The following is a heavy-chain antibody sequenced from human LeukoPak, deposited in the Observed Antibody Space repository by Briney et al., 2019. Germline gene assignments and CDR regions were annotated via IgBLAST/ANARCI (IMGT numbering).Heavy chain of an antibody. CDR3: DRVRHGDYFDY. CDR2: TRNKPNGYTT. V-gene: IGHV3-72*01. J-gene: IGHJ4*02. CDR1: GFTFSDYW. Sequence: PGGSLRPSCAASGFTFSDYWMTWVRQAPGRGLEWVGRTRNKPNGYTTDYGTSVKGRFIVSRDDSENSLYLQMNGLKTEDTAVYYCDRVRHGDYFDYWGQGTLVTVSS. D-gene: IGHD4-17*01.